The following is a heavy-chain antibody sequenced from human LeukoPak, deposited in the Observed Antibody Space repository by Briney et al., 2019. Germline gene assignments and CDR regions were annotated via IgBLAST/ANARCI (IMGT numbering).Heavy chain of an antibody. CDR2: IYSGGST. CDR1: GFTVSSNY. D-gene: IGHD5-18*01. CDR3: ARVGRGYSYGYIDY. J-gene: IGHJ4*02. Sequence: PGGSLRLSCAASGFTVSSNYMSWVRQAPGKGLEWASVIYSGGSTYYADSVKGRFTISRDNSKNTLYLQMNSLRAEDTAVYYCARVGRGYSYGYIDYWGQGTLVTVSS. V-gene: IGHV3-53*01.